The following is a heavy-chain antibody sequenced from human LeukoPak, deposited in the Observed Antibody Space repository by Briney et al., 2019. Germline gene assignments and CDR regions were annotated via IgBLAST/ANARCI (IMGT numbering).Heavy chain of an antibody. CDR3: ARSDCSSTSCYGLNYYGMDV. D-gene: IGHD2-2*01. Sequence: GGSLRLSCAASGFTFSSYSMNWVRQAPGKGLEWVSYISSSSYIYYADSVKGRFTISRDNAKNSLYLQMNSLRAEDTAVYYCARSDCSSTSCYGLNYYGMDVWGQGTTVTVSS. CDR1: GFTFSSYS. J-gene: IGHJ6*02. V-gene: IGHV3-21*05. CDR2: ISSSSYI.